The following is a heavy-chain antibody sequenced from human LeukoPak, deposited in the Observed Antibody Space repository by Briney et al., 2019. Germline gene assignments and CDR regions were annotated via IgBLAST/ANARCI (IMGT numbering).Heavy chain of an antibody. Sequence: PGGSLRLSCAASGFTFSSYWMSWVRQAPGKGLEWVANIKQDGSEKYYVDSVKGRFTISRDNAKNSLYLQMNSLRAEDTAVYYCARLGYCSGGGCYSGYYYGMDVWGQGTTVTVSS. D-gene: IGHD2-15*01. V-gene: IGHV3-7*01. J-gene: IGHJ6*02. CDR3: ARLGYCSGGGCYSGYYYGMDV. CDR2: IKQDGSEK. CDR1: GFTFSSYW.